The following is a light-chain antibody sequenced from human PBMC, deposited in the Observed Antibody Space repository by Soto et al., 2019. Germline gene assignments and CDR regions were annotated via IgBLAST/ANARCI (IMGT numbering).Light chain of an antibody. CDR2: LGS. V-gene: IGKV2-28*01. J-gene: IGKJ5*01. CDR1: QSLLHSNGYNY. CDR3: MQALQTSIT. Sequence: DIVMTQSPLSQPVTPGEPAYISCRSSQSLLHSNGYNYLDWYLQKPGQSPQLLIYLGSNRASGVPDRFSGSGSGTDFTLKISRVEAEDVGVYYCMQALQTSITFGQGTRLEIK.